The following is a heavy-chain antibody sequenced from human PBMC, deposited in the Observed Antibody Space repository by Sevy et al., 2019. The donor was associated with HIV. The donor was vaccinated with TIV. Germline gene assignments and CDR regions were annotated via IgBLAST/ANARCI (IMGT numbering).Heavy chain of an antibody. V-gene: IGHV4-34*01. J-gene: IGHJ6*03. CDR3: ARGRRSYPSYYMDV. Sequence: SETLSLTCAVYGGSFSGYYWSWIRQPPGKGLEWIGEINHSGSTNYNPSLKSRVTISLDTSKNQFSLKLSSVTAADTAVYYCARGRRSYPSYYMDVWGKGTTVTVSS. D-gene: IGHD1-26*01. CDR2: INHSGST. CDR1: GGSFSGYY.